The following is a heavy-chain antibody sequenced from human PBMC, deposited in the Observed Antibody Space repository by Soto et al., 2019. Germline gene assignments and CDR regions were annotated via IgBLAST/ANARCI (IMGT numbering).Heavy chain of an antibody. Sequence: PSETLSLTCTVSGGSISSGGYYWSWIRQHPGKGLEWIGYIYYSGSTYYNPSLKSRVTISVDTSKNQFSLKLSSVTAADTAVYYGARSSQSTVTTFDDWGKGTLVTVAS. CDR1: GGSISSGGYY. V-gene: IGHV4-31*03. D-gene: IGHD4-17*01. CDR2: IYYSGST. J-gene: IGHJ5*02. CDR3: ARSSQSTVTTFDD.